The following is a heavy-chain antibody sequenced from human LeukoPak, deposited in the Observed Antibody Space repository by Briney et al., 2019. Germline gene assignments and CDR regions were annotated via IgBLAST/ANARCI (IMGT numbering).Heavy chain of an antibody. CDR1: GGSISSYY. Sequence: PSETLSLTCTVSGGSISSYYWSWVRQPPGKRLEWIGYIQNSVTSYTDNPSLQSRVTISVDTSKNQFSLKLTSVTAADTAVYYCVRSPQLDPWGQGTLVTVSS. J-gene: IGHJ5*02. CDR2: IQNSVTSY. V-gene: IGHV4-59*01. CDR3: VRSPQLDP.